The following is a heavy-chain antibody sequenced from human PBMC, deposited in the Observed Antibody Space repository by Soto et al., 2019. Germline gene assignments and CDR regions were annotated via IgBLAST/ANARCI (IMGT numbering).Heavy chain of an antibody. V-gene: IGHV4-59*08. Sequence: SETLSLTCTVSGGSISSYYWSWIRQPPGKGLEWIGYIYYSGSTYYNPSLKSRVAISVDTSKNQFSLKLSSVTAADTAVYYCARVPYGAFDIWGQGTMVTVSS. CDR2: IYYSGST. J-gene: IGHJ3*02. CDR3: ARVPYGAFDI. D-gene: IGHD3-10*01. CDR1: GGSISSYY.